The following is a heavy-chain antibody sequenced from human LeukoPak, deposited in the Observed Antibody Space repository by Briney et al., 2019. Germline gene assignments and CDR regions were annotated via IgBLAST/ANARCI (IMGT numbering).Heavy chain of an antibody. CDR2: ISSSGSTI. Sequence: GGSLRLSCAASGFTFSSYEMNWVRQAPGKGLEWVSYISSSGSTIYYADSVRGRFTISRDTSRSTLYLQMNSLRAEDAAVYYCAKAPVTSCRGAFCYPFDYWGQGTLVTVSS. CDR1: GFTFSSYE. J-gene: IGHJ4*02. CDR3: AKAPVTSCRGAFCYPFDY. D-gene: IGHD2-15*01. V-gene: IGHV3-48*03.